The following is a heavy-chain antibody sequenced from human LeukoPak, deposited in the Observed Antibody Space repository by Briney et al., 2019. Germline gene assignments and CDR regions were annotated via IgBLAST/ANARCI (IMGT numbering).Heavy chain of an antibody. CDR2: IYTSGST. CDR1: DGSISSGSYD. CDR3: ARDGTVNWLDP. V-gene: IGHV4-61*02. J-gene: IGHJ5*02. Sequence: TASETLSLTCTVSDGSISSGSYDWSWIRQPAGKGLEWIGRIYTSGSTNYNPSLKSRVTISVDTSKNQFSLKLSSVTAADTAVYYCARDGTVNWLDPWGQGTLVTVSS. D-gene: IGHD4-17*01.